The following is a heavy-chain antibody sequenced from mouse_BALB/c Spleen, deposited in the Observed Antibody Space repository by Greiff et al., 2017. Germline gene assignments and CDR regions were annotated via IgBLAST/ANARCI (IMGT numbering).Heavy chain of an antibody. V-gene: IGHV5-6-2*01. Sequence: EVKLVESGGGLVKLGGSLKLSCAASGFTFSSYYMSWVRQTPEKRLELVAAINSNGGSTYYPDTVKGRFTISRDNAKNTLYLQMSSLKSEDTALYYCARQGYYGNPMDYWGQGTTLTVSS. CDR3: ARQGYYGNPMDY. J-gene: IGHJ2*01. D-gene: IGHD2-1*01. CDR1: GFTFSSYY. CDR2: INSNGGST.